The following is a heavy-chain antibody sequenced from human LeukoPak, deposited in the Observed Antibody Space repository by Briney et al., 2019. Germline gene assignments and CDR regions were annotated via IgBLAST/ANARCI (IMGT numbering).Heavy chain of an antibody. D-gene: IGHD6-19*01. CDR3: ARVPLPTYSSGWKFDY. J-gene: IGHJ4*02. Sequence: PSETLSLTCSVSGASVSSDDYYWGWIRQPPGKGLEWIGYIYYSGSTNYNPSLKSRVTISVDTSKNQFSLKLSSVTAADTAVYYCARVPLPTYSSGWKFDYWGQGTLVTVSS. CDR1: GASVSSDDYY. V-gene: IGHV4-61*08. CDR2: IYYSGST.